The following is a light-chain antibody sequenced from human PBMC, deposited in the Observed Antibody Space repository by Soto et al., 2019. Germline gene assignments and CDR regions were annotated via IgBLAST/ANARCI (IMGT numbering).Light chain of an antibody. Sequence: KMYMSLSALSACEGDRVTITCRASQSLSTWLAWYQQKPGKAPTLLIYDASTLESGVPSRFSGSGSGTEFTLTISSLQPDDFATNYGQQYNLYLTFCQVAMV. J-gene: IGKJ1*01. CDR1: QSLSTW. CDR2: DAS. V-gene: IGKV1-5*01. CDR3: QQYNLYLT.